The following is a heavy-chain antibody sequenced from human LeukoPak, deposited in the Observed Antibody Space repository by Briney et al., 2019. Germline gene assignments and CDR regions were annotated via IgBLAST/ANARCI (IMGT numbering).Heavy chain of an antibody. CDR1: GYTFTGYY. Sequence: SVKVSCKASGYTFTGYYMHWVRQAPGQGLEWMGWINPNSGGTNYAQKFQGWVTMTRDTSISTAYMELSRLRSDDTAVYYCARMMYSRGGYYFDYWGQGTLVTVSS. CDR2: INPNSGGT. J-gene: IGHJ4*02. D-gene: IGHD6-13*01. CDR3: ARMMYSRGGYYFDY. V-gene: IGHV1-2*04.